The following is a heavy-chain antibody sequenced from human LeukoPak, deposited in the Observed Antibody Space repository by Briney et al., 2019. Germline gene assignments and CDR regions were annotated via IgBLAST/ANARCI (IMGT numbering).Heavy chain of an antibody. V-gene: IGHV3-21*01. CDR2: ISSSSSHI. D-gene: IGHD3-10*01. Sequence: GSLRLSCAVSGFIFSSYSMHWVRQAPGKGLEWVSSISSSSSHIYYADSVKGRFTISRDNAKNSLYLQMNSLRAEDTAVYYCAREPGPYGSGSYYYDYWGQGTLVTVSS. J-gene: IGHJ4*02. CDR1: GFIFSSYS. CDR3: AREPGPYGSGSYYYDY.